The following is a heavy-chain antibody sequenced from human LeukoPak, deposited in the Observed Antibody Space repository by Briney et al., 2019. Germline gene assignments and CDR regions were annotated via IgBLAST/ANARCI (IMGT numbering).Heavy chain of an antibody. V-gene: IGHV3-43*02. CDR3: AKDPTYDFWSGYLRGKNWFDP. D-gene: IGHD3-3*01. J-gene: IGHJ5*02. Sequence: GGSLRLSCAASGFTFDDYAMHWVRQAPGKGLEWVSLISGDGGSTYYADSVKGRFAISRDNSKNSLYLQMNSLRTGDTALYYCAKDPTYDFWSGYLRGKNWFDPWGQGTLVTVSS. CDR2: ISGDGGST. CDR1: GFTFDDYA.